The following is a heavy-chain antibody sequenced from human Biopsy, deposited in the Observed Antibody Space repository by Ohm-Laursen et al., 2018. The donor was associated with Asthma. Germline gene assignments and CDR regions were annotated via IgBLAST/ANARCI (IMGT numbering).Heavy chain of an antibody. Sequence: SVKVSCKASGYTLTDLSMHWVRQAPGQGLEWMGGHDPEEGGTVNARRFQGRVTMTEDTSTDTAYMELSSLSSDDTAVYYCASDFPKDYVRYNFQFWGQGTLVTVSS. J-gene: IGHJ4*02. CDR2: HDPEEGGT. CDR1: GYTLTDLS. V-gene: IGHV1-24*01. CDR3: ASDFPKDYVRYNFQF. D-gene: IGHD4-17*01.